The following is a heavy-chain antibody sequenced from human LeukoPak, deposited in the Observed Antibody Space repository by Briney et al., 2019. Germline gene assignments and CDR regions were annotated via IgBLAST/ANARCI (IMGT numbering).Heavy chain of an antibody. J-gene: IGHJ3*02. CDR2: IYYSGST. CDR3: ARGYCSGGSCYREGAFDI. D-gene: IGHD2-15*01. Sequence: SETLSLTCTVSGGSISSYYWSWIRQPPGKGLEWIGYIYYSGSTNYNPSLKSRVTISVDTSKNQFSLKLSSVTAADTAVYYCARGYCSGGSCYREGAFDIWGQGTMVTVSS. CDR1: GGSISSYY. V-gene: IGHV4-59*08.